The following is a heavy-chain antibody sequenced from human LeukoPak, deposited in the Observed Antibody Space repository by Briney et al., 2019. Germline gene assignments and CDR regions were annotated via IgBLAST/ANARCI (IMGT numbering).Heavy chain of an antibody. CDR1: GGSISSHY. V-gene: IGHV4-59*11. Sequence: SETLSLTCTVSGGSISSHYWSWIRQPPGKGLEWIGYIYYSGSTNYNPSLKSRVTISVDTSKNQSSLKLSSVTAADTAVYYCARALLSHAFDIWGQGTMVTVSS. CDR2: IYYSGST. CDR3: ARALLSHAFDI. J-gene: IGHJ3*02. D-gene: IGHD2-15*01.